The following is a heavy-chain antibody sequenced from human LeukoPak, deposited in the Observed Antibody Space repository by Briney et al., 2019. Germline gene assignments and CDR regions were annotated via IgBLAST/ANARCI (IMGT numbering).Heavy chain of an antibody. CDR2: INHSGST. V-gene: IGHV4-34*01. Sequence: PSETLSLTCAVYGGSFSGYYWSWIRQPPGKGLEWIGEINHSGSTNYNPSLKSRVTISVDTSKNQFSLKLNSVTPEDTAVYYCARVSQPSYYDSSGGDAFDIWGQGTMVTVSS. CDR1: GGSFSGYY. CDR3: ARVSQPSYYDSSGGDAFDI. D-gene: IGHD3-22*01. J-gene: IGHJ3*02.